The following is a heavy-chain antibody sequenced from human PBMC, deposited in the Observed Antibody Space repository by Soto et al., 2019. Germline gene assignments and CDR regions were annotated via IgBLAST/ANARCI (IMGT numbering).Heavy chain of an antibody. J-gene: IGHJ5*01. CDR1: GGTFNNYA. V-gene: IGHV1-69*06. Sequence: QVQLVQSGADVKKPGSSVKVSCKASGGTFNNYAISWVRQAPGQGLEWMGGIIPLFGTANYAQKFEGRVTITADKSTDTAFMVRKTLKSKAAARYFCPSLCRGGCSGIFPFDSLWQGTPVPVSS. CDR2: IIPLFGTA. D-gene: IGHD1-26*01. CDR3: PSLCRGGCSGIFPFDS.